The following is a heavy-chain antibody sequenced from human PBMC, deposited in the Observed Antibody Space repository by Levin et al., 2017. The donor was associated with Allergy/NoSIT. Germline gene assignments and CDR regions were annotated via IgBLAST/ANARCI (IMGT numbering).Heavy chain of an antibody. D-gene: IGHD3-10*01. Sequence: GGSLRLSCAASGFTFSSYAMSWVRQAPGKGLEWVSVISDSGGTTYYADSVKGRFTISRDNSKSTLYLQVNSLRAEDTAVYYCAKGRYGSGTWIDAFDIWGQGTMVTVSS. CDR1: GFTFSSYA. V-gene: IGHV3-23*01. CDR3: AKGRYGSGTWIDAFDI. CDR2: ISDSGGTT. J-gene: IGHJ3*02.